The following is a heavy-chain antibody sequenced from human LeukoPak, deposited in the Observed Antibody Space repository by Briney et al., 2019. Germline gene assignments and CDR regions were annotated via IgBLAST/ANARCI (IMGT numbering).Heavy chain of an antibody. V-gene: IGHV4-59*01. Sequence: SETLSLTCSVSGGSITNYYWSWVRQPPGKGLEWIGHIYYSGSIQYNPSLKSRVTISSDTSKNQFSLKLRSVTAADTAVYYCARDSSVDYYYFGMDIWGQGTTVIVAS. J-gene: IGHJ6*02. CDR2: IYYSGSI. CDR1: GGSITNYY. CDR3: ARDSSVDYYYFGMDI.